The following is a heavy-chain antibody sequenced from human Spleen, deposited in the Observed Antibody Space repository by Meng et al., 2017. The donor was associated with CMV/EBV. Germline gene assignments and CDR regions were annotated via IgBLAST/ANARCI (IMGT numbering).Heavy chain of an antibody. CDR2: IGGSGGST. D-gene: IGHD5-18*01. V-gene: IGHV3-23*01. CDR1: GLMFSSYA. Sequence: GESLKISCAASGLMFSSYAMSWVRQAPGKGLEWVSVIGGSGGSTYYADCVKGRFTISRDNSKNTLYLQMNSLRTEDTAVYYCARGPRGYSYEKDWFDPWGQGTLVTV. J-gene: IGHJ5*02. CDR3: ARGPRGYSYEKDWFDP.